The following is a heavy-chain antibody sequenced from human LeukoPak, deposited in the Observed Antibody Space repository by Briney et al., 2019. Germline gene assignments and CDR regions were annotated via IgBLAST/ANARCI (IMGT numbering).Heavy chain of an antibody. CDR3: ARDMYNSGDY. CDR2: LNPDGNYT. V-gene: IGHV3-74*01. J-gene: IGHJ4*02. CDR1: GFTFSSFW. Sequence: AGGSLSLSCVASGFTFSSFWMHWVRQAPGKGLVWVSRLNPDGNYTVYADSMKGRFTTSRDNAKNTLYLQKNSLRAEDTAVYYCARDMYNSGDYWGQGTLVTVSS. D-gene: IGHD6-19*01.